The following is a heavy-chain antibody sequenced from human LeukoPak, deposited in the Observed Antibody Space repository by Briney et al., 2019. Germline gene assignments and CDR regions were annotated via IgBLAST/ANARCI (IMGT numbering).Heavy chain of an antibody. J-gene: IGHJ5*02. CDR1: GGSISSGGYY. CDR3: ARGATYYYDSSGYFLFDP. V-gene: IGHV4-31*03. Sequence: PSQTLSLTCTVSGGSISSGGYYWSWIRQHPGKGLEWIGYIYYSGSTYYNPSLKSRVTISVDTSKNQFSLKLSSVTAADTAVYYCARGATYYYDSSGYFLFDPWGQGTLVTVSS. CDR2: IYYSGST. D-gene: IGHD3-22*01.